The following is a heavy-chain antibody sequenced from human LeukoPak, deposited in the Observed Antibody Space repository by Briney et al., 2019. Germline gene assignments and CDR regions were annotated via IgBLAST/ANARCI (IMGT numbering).Heavy chain of an antibody. Sequence: SETLSLTCTVSGYSISSGYYWGWIRQPPGKGLEWIGSIYHSGSTYYNPSLKTRVSISVDTSKNQFSLKLTSVTAADTAVYYCARGTWRHALDIWGQGTVVTVSS. CDR2: IYHSGST. CDR3: ARGTWRHALDI. V-gene: IGHV4-38-2*02. CDR1: GYSISSGYY. J-gene: IGHJ3*02. D-gene: IGHD3-3*01.